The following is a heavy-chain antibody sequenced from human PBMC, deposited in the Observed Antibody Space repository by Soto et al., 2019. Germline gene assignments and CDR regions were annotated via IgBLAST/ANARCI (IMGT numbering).Heavy chain of an antibody. V-gene: IGHV1-69*01. CDR1: GGTFSSYS. CDR3: ARAPNILTVKYYFDY. D-gene: IGHD3-9*01. Sequence: QVQLVQSGAEVKKPGSSVKVSCKASGGTFSSYSINWVRQDPGQGLEWMGGIIPIFGTANNAQKFQGRVTITADESATTVYMELSSLRSEDTAVYYCARAPNILTVKYYFDYWGQGTLVTVSS. CDR2: IIPIFGTA. J-gene: IGHJ4*02.